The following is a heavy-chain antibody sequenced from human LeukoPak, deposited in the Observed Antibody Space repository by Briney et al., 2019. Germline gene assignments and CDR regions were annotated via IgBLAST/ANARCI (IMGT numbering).Heavy chain of an antibody. J-gene: IGHJ6*02. Sequence: ASVKVSCKASGYTFTSYYMHWVRPAPGQGLEWMGIVNPSGGSTSYAQKFQGRVTMTRNTSISTAYMELSSLRSEDTAVYYCARGLQYSSSWSYYYYYYGMDVWGQGTTVTVSS. CDR3: ARGLQYSSSWSYYYYYYGMDV. D-gene: IGHD6-13*01. CDR1: GYTFTSYY. V-gene: IGHV1-46*01. CDR2: VNPSGGST.